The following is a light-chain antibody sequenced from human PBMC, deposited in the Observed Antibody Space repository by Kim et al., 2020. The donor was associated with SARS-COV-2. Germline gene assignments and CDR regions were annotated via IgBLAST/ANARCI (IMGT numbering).Light chain of an antibody. V-gene: IGLV3-9*01. J-gene: IGLJ3*02. CDR1: NIGNKN. CDR2: RDS. CDR3: QVWDSSTGV. Sequence: VALGQTARNTCGGNNIGNKNVHWYQQKPGQAPVLVIYRDSNRPSGIPERFSGSNSGNTATLTISRAQAGDEADYYCQVWDSSTGVFGGGTQLTVL.